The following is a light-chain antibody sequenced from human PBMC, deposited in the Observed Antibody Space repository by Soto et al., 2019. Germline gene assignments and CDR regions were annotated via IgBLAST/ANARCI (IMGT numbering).Light chain of an antibody. J-gene: IGLJ3*02. CDR2: DTY. CDR1: TGAVTSTHY. V-gene: IGLV7-43*01. CDR3: LLYYGGVRV. Sequence: QAVVTQEPSLTVSPGGTVTLTCASSTGAVTSTHYANWFQQKPGQAPKSLIYDTYNRHSSTPARFSGSLLGGNAALTLSGVQHEDEADYYCLLYYGGVRVFGGGTKLTVL.